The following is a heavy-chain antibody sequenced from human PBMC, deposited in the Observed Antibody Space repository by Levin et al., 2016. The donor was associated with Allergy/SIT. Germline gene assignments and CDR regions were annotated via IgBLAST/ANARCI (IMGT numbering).Heavy chain of an antibody. CDR1: GNSVSSGAYY. CDR3: AREVIAFDI. V-gene: IGHV4-61*08. D-gene: IGHD3-16*02. Sequence: SETLSLTCIVSGNSVSSGAYYWSWIRQPPGKGLEWIGYIYYSGSTNYNPSLKSRVTISVDTSKNQFSLKLSSVTAADTAVYYCAREVIAFDIWGQGTMVTVSS. J-gene: IGHJ3*02. CDR2: IYYSGST.